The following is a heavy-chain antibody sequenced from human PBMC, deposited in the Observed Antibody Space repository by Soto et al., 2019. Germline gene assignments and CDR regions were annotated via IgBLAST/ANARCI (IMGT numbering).Heavy chain of an antibody. V-gene: IGHV3-9*01. CDR3: TRYYYGMDV. CDR1: GFTFDDYA. J-gene: IGHJ6*02. CDR2: ISWNSGSI. Sequence: GGSLRLSCAASGFTFDDYAMHWVRQAPGKGLEWVSGISWNSGSIGYADSVKGRFTISRDNAKNSLYLQMNSLRAEDTALYYCTRYYYGMDVWGQGTTVTVSS.